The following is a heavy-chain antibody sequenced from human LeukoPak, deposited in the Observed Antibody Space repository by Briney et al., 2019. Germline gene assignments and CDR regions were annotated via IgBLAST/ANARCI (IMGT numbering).Heavy chain of an antibody. CDR2: IYTSGST. CDR3: ARGREERLGGNWFDP. J-gene: IGHJ5*02. D-gene: IGHD3-16*01. CDR1: GGSISSYY. V-gene: IGHV4-4*07. Sequence: KTSETLSLTCTVSGGSISSYYWSWIRQPAGKGLEWIGRIYTSGSTNYNPSLKSRVTISVDKSKNQFSLKLSSVTAADTAVYYCARGREERLGGNWFDPWGQGTLVTVSS.